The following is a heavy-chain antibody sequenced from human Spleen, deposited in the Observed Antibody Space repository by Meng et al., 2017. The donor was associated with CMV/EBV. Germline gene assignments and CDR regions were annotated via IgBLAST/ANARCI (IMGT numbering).Heavy chain of an antibody. D-gene: IGHD4-23*01. Sequence: VSCKASGYTFTGYYMHWVRQTPGQGLEWMGWINTNSGGTNYAKKLQGRVTMTRDTSISATYMELSRLRSDDTAIYFCARSGNLDYWGQGTLVTVSS. J-gene: IGHJ4*02. CDR2: INTNSGGT. CDR3: ARSGNLDY. V-gene: IGHV1-2*02. CDR1: GYTFTGYY.